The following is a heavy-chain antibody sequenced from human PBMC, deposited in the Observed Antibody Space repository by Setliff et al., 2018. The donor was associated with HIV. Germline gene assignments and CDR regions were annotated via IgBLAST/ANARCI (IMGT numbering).Heavy chain of an antibody. J-gene: IGHJ4*02. CDR3: VRPSFGIGGGSMFDS. V-gene: IGHV4-61*09. CDR1: GGSVNSKTNY. Sequence: SETLSLTCTVSGGSVNSKTNYWSWIRQPAGKGLEWIGHIYTSGSTNYNPSLKSRVTISVDTSKNQFSLKLSSATTADTAMYYCVRPSFGIGGGSMFDSWGQGIVVTVSS. D-gene: IGHD3-3*01. CDR2: IYTSGST.